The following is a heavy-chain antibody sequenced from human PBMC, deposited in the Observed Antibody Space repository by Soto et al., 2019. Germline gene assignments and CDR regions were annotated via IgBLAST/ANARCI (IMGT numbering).Heavy chain of an antibody. CDR1: GFPINTNYY. CDR3: ARHAYYYDS. CDR2: IWHSGSV. D-gene: IGHD3-22*01. Sequence: SETLSLTCTVSGFPINTNYYWGWIRQPPGKGLEWIGSIWHSGSVYYNPSLKSRVTMSIDTSKNEFSLRLNSMTAADTAVYYCARHAYYYDSWGQGTLVTVSS. V-gene: IGHV4-38-2*02. J-gene: IGHJ4*02.